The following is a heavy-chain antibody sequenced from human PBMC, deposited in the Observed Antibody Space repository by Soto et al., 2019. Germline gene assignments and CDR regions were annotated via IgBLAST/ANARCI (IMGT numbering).Heavy chain of an antibody. CDR3: ARQGFGPLHGLVDV. CDR2: VHDSWGS. CDR1: GGSISNYY. V-gene: IGHV4-59*08. J-gene: IGHJ6*02. Sequence: PSETLSLTCTVSGGSISNYYWSWFRQTPGKGLEWIGYVHDSWGSNYNPSLKSRVAISLDTSKSQFSLKLTSVTATDTAVYYCARQGFGPLHGLVDVWGQGTTVTFSS. D-gene: IGHD3-10*01.